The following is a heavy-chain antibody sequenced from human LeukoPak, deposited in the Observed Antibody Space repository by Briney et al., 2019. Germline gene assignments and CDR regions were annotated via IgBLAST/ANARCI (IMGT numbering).Heavy chain of an antibody. J-gene: IGHJ4*02. CDR2: INHSGST. V-gene: IGHV4-34*01. CDR1: GGSFSGYY. Sequence: SETLSLTCAVYGGSFSGYYWSWIRQPPGKGLEWIGEINHSGSTNYNPSLKSRVTIPVDTSKNQFSLKLSSVTAADTAVYYCARGRDGYNLYGYWGQGTLVTVSS. CDR3: ARGRDGYNLYGY. D-gene: IGHD5-24*01.